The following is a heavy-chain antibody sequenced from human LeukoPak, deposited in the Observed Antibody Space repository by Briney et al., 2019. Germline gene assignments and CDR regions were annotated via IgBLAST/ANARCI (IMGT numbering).Heavy chain of an antibody. CDR2: ISYDERNK. J-gene: IGHJ4*02. CDR3: AKDALGYCRSANCYDGFDS. CDR1: GFTLGSYG. D-gene: IGHD2-2*01. V-gene: IGHV3-30*18. Sequence: GRSLGLSCAASGFTLGSYGMHWVRRAPGKGLERVAVISYDERNKSYADSVKGRFTISRDNSKNTLYLQINSLRAEDTAMYYCAKDALGYCRSANCYDGFDSWGQGTLVTASS.